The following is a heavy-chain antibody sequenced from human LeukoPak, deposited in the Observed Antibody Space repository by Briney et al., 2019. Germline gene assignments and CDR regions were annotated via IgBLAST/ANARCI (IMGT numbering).Heavy chain of an antibody. D-gene: IGHD2-2*02. V-gene: IGHV3-21*01. J-gene: IGHJ4*02. CDR3: ARAPRGVVPAAIAKTFEYSSSPYFDY. CDR2: ISSSSSYI. Sequence: PGGSLRLSCAASGFTFSSYSMNWVRQAPGKGLEWVSSISSSSSYIYYADSVKGRFTISRDNAKNSLYLQMNSLRAEDTAVYYCARAPRGVVPAAIAKTFEYSSSPYFDYWGQGTLVTASS. CDR1: GFTFSSYS.